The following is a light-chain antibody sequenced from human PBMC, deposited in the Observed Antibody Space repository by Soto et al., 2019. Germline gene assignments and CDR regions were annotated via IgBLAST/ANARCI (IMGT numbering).Light chain of an antibody. CDR1: QGISSD. J-gene: IGKJ4*01. CDR2: DAS. CDR3: QHLHNYPPT. V-gene: IGKV1-9*01. Sequence: DIQVTQSPSSMSASVGDRVTITCRASQGISSDLAWYQQKPGKAPNLLIYDASTLQSGVPSRFSGSGSGTEFTLTISSLQAEDFATYYCQHLHNYPPTFGGGTKVDIK.